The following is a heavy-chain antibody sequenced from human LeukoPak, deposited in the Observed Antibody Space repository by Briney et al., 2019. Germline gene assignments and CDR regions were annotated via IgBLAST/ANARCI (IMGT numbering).Heavy chain of an antibody. Sequence: ASVKVSCKASGYTFTSYDINWVRQATGQGLEWMGWMNPNNGNTGYAQKFQGRVTMTRSASISTAYMELSSLRSEDTAVYYCARLASSSWPLYYYYGMDVWGQGTTVTVSS. CDR2: MNPNNGNT. V-gene: IGHV1-8*01. CDR3: ARLASSSWPLYYYYGMDV. D-gene: IGHD6-13*01. CDR1: GYTFTSYD. J-gene: IGHJ6*02.